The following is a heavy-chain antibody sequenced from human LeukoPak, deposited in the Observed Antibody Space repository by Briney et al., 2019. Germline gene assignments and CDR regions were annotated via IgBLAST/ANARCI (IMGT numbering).Heavy chain of an antibody. CDR2: INTSGST. D-gene: IGHD3-10*01. V-gene: IGHV4-4*07. J-gene: IGHJ5*02. CDR3: ARDMVRSYNWFDP. Sequence: SETLSLTCSVSGDPISSYYWSWIRQPAGQGLEWIGRINTSGSTNYNPSLMSRVTMSVSTSKNQFSLKLSSVTAADTAVYYCARDMVRSYNWFDPWGQGTLVTVSS. CDR1: GDPISSYY.